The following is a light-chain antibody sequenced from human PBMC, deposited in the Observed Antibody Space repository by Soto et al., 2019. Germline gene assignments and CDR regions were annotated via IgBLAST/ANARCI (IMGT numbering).Light chain of an antibody. CDR3: SSYTSSSLYV. Sequence: QSALTQPASVSGSPGQSITISCTGTSSDVGGYNYVSWYQQHPGKAPKLMIYDVSNRPSGVSNRFSGSKSGNTASLTISGLQAEDEADYYCSSYTSSSLYVFRTGTKVTVL. CDR1: SSDVGGYNY. V-gene: IGLV2-14*01. J-gene: IGLJ1*01. CDR2: DVS.